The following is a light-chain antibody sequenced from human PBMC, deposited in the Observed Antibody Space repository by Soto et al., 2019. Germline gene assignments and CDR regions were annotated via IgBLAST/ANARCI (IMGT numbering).Light chain of an antibody. J-gene: IGLJ1*01. CDR2: GVT. CDR3: SSFTTTYFYV. CDR1: GGDIGAYNY. V-gene: IGLV2-14*01. Sequence: QSALTQPASVSGSLGQSITLSCTGSGGDIGAYNYVSWYQQHPGKAPKLIIYGVTHRPSGVSSRFSASKSAYTASLTISALQAEEEADYYCSSFTTTYFYVFGPGTKVTVL.